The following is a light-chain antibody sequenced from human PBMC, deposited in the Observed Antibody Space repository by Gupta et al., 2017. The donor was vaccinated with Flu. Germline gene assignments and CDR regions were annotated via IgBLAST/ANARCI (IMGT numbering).Light chain of an antibody. CDR3: QVWDSSSNQGV. CDR2: NDS. J-gene: IGLJ3*02. V-gene: IGLV3-21*02. CDR1: NIGRKT. Sequence: SYVLTQPPSVSEAPGQTARITCGGRNIGRKTVHWYQRKPGQAPVLVVYNDSDRPSGIPERFSVSNSGNTATLTISRVEAGDEADYYCQVWDSSSNQGVFDGGTKLTVL.